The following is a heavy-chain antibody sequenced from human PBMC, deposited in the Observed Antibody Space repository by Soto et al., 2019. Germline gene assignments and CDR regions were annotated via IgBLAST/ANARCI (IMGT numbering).Heavy chain of an antibody. D-gene: IGHD3-9*01. CDR3: AKEDYDILTGYPSYFDY. CDR1: PFPLCSYG. V-gene: IGHV3-30*18. CDR2: ISYDGSNK. J-gene: IGHJ4*02. Sequence: GGSLRLSCASSPFPLCSYGLHWVRQTTGTGLEWVAVISYDGSNKYSADSVKGRFTISRDNSKNTLYLQMNSLRAEDTAVYYCAKEDYDILTGYPSYFDYWGQGTLVNAS.